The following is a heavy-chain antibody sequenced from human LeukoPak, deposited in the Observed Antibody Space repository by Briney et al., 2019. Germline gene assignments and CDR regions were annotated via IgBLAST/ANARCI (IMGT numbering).Heavy chain of an antibody. Sequence: GSLRLSCAASGFTFSSYAMSWVRQAPGKGLEWVSAISGSGGSTYYADSVKGRFTISRDNSKNTLYLQMNSLRAEDTAVYYCARHTYSSRGKINYYYYYGMDVWGQGTTVTVSS. CDR3: ARHTYSSRGKINYYYYYGMDV. D-gene: IGHD6-13*01. V-gene: IGHV3-23*01. CDR1: GFTFSSYA. CDR2: ISGSGGST. J-gene: IGHJ6*02.